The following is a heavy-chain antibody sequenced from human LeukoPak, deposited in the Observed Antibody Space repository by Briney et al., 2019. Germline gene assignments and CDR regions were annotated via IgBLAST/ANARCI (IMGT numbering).Heavy chain of an antibody. CDR2: IYYSGST. Sequence: PSQTLSLTCTVSGGSISTSSYYWGWIRQPPGKGLEWIGSIYYSGSTYYNPSLKSRVTISVDTSKNQFSLKLSSVTAADTAVYYCARDNPIQLWFGGAFDIWGQGTMVTVSS. CDR3: ARDNPIQLWFGGAFDI. CDR1: GGSISTSSYY. D-gene: IGHD5-18*01. V-gene: IGHV4-39*07. J-gene: IGHJ3*02.